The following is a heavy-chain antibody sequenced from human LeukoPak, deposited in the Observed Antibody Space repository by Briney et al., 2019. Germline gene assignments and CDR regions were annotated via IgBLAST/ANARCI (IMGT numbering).Heavy chain of an antibody. CDR1: GGSIGPYY. CDR2: IYTTGTA. V-gene: IGHV4-4*07. D-gene: IGHD3-10*01. CDR3: AREAGSSRLDF. J-gene: IGHJ4*02. Sequence: SETLSLTCIISGGSIGPYYWSWIRQAAGKGPEWIGRIYTTGTADYNPSLKGRVFLSVDTSKNQFSLKVTSVTAADTAVYYCAREAGSSRLDFWGQGTPVTVSS.